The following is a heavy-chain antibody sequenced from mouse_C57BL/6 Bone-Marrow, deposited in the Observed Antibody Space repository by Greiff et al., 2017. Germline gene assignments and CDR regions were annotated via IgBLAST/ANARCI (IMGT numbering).Heavy chain of an antibody. Sequence: EVHLVESGGGLVKPGGSLKLSCAASGFTFSDYGMHWVRQAPEKGLESVAYISSGSSTIYYADTVKGRFTISRDNAKNTLFLQMTSLRSEDTAMYYCARDYGSSYHFDYWGQGTTLTVSS. CDR3: ARDYGSSYHFDY. CDR1: GFTFSDYG. CDR2: ISSGSSTI. V-gene: IGHV5-17*01. D-gene: IGHD1-1*01. J-gene: IGHJ2*01.